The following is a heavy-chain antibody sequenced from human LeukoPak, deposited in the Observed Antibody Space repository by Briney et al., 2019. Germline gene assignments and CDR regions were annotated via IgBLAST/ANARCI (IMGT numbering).Heavy chain of an antibody. CDR2: MSPSGSS. CDR3: ARGRQDVNMILVVMAGVSYYLDV. V-gene: IGHV4-34*01. D-gene: IGHD3-22*01. Sequence: SETLSLTCAVYGGSFSDYYWTWISQTPGKGLEWIGEMSPSGSSNYNPSLKSRVTISVDTSKNQFSLKLRSVTAADTAVYYCARGRQDVNMILVVMAGVSYYLDVWSKGTTVTVS. J-gene: IGHJ6*03. CDR1: GGSFSDYY.